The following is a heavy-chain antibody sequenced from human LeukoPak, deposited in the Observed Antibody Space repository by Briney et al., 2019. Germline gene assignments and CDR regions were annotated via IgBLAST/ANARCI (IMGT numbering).Heavy chain of an antibody. Sequence: GGSLRLSCAASGFTFSSYAMSWVRQAPGKGLEWVSALSGSGGSTYYADSVKGRFTISRDNSKNTLYLQMNSPRAEDTAVYYCAKEGEGHYYDSSGFQIGAFDIWGQGTMVTVSS. CDR1: GFTFSSYA. J-gene: IGHJ3*02. D-gene: IGHD3-22*01. CDR2: LSGSGGST. CDR3: AKEGEGHYYDSSGFQIGAFDI. V-gene: IGHV3-23*01.